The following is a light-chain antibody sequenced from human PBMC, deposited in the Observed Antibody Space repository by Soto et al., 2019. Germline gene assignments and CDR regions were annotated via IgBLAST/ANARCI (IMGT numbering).Light chain of an antibody. J-gene: IGKJ4*01. CDR1: QGISSY. Sequence: DIQLTQSPSFLSASVGDRVTITCRASQGISSYLAWYQQKPLKAPKLLIYAASTLQSRVPSRFSGSGSGTEFTLTISSLQPEDFATYYCQQLNSYPLTFGGGTKVDIK. CDR2: AAS. CDR3: QQLNSYPLT. V-gene: IGKV1-9*01.